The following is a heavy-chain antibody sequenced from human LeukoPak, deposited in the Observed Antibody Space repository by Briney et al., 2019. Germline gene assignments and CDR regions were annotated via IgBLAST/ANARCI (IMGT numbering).Heavy chain of an antibody. CDR3: ARRKEGDYVDYFDY. V-gene: IGHV1-69*04. CDR2: IIPILGIA. CDR1: GGTFSSYA. D-gene: IGHD4-17*01. J-gene: IGHJ4*02. Sequence: ASVKVSCKASGGTFSSYAISWVRQAPGQGLERMGRIIPILGIANYAQKFQGRVTITADKSTSTAYMELSSLRSEDTAVYYCARRKEGDYVDYFDYWGQGTLVTVSS.